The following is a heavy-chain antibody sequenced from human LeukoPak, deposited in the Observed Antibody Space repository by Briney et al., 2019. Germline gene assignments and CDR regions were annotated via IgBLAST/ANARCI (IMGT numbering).Heavy chain of an antibody. D-gene: IGHD2-2*01. CDR3: AGCRVHCSSTSCYGNWFDP. Sequence: PSETLSLTCTVSGGSISSGGYYWSWIRQHPGKGLEWIGYIYYSGSTYYNPSLKSRVTISVDTSKNQFSLKLSSVTAADTAVYYCAGCRVHCSSTSCYGNWFDPWGQGTLVTVSS. CDR1: GGSISSGGYY. CDR2: IYYSGST. J-gene: IGHJ5*02. V-gene: IGHV4-31*03.